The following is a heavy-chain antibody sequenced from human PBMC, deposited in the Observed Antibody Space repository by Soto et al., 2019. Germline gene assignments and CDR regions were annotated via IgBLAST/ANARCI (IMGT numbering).Heavy chain of an antibody. Sequence: QVQLVQSGAEVTKPGSSVKVSCKASGGTFSSYAISWVRQAPGQGLEWMGGIIPIFGTANYAQKFQGRVTITADESTSTAYMELSSLRSEDTAVYYCARAQGYSGCDGLSNWGQGTLVTVSS. CDR2: IIPIFGTA. D-gene: IGHD5-12*01. J-gene: IGHJ4*02. CDR3: ARAQGYSGCDGLSN. V-gene: IGHV1-69*12. CDR1: GGTFSSYA.